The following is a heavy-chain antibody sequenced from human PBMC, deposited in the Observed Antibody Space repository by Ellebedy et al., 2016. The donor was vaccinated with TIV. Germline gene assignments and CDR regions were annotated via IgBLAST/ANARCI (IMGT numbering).Heavy chain of an antibody. CDR2: IYYSGST. CDR3: ARSAGATTGGFDY. V-gene: IGHV4-59*01. D-gene: IGHD1-26*01. Sequence: MPGGSLRLSCTVSGGSISSYYWSWIRQPPGKGLEWIGYIYYSGSTNYNPSLKSRVTISVDTSKNQFSLKLSSVTAADTAVYYCARSAGATTGGFDYWGQGTLVTVSS. J-gene: IGHJ4*02. CDR1: GGSISSYY.